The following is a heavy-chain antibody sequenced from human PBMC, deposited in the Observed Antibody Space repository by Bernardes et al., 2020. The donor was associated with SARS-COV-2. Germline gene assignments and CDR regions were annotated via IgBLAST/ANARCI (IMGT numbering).Heavy chain of an antibody. J-gene: IGHJ4*02. V-gene: IGHV5-51*01. CDR3: ARGDYYGSGSYYNLDY. D-gene: IGHD3-10*01. CDR2: IYPGDSDT. Sequence: GESLKISCKGSGYSFTSYWIGWVRQMPGKGLEWMGIIYPGDSDTRYSPSFQGQVTISADKSISTAYLQWSSLKASDTAMYYCARGDYYGSGSYYNLDYWGQGTLVTVSS. CDR1: GYSFTSYW.